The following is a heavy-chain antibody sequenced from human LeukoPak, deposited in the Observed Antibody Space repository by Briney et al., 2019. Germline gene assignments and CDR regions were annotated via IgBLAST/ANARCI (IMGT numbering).Heavy chain of an antibody. V-gene: IGHV4-61*01. Sequence: PSETLSLTCTVSGGSVSSGSYYWSRIRQPPGKGLEWIGYIYYSGSTNYNPSLKSRVTISVDTSKNQFSLKLSSVTAADTAVYYCAREAQYDFWSGYYCFDYWGQGTLVTVSS. CDR2: IYYSGST. D-gene: IGHD3-3*01. CDR1: GGSVSSGSYY. CDR3: AREAQYDFWSGYYCFDY. J-gene: IGHJ4*02.